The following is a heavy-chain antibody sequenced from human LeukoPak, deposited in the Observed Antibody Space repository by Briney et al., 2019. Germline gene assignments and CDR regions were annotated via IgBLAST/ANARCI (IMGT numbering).Heavy chain of an antibody. CDR2: TRNKANSYTT. CDR1: GFTFSIHW. V-gene: IGHV3-72*01. D-gene: IGHD3-10*01. J-gene: IGHJ2*01. Sequence: GGSLRLSCAASGFTFSIHWMNWVRQAPGKGLEWVGRTRNKANSYTTEYAASVKGRFTISRDDSKKSLYLQMNSLKTEDTAVYYCARESGGGVLGYFDLWGRGTLVSVSS. CDR3: ARESGGGVLGYFDL.